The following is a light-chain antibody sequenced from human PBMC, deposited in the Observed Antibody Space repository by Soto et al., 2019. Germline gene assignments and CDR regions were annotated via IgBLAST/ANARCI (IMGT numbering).Light chain of an antibody. V-gene: IGLV2-14*01. Sequence: SALTQPASVSGSPGQSITISCTGTSSDVGGYNYVSWYQQHPGKAPKLMIYEVSNRPLGVSNRFSGSKSGNTASLTISGLQAEDEADYYCTSYTSSSTLDVFGTGTKLTVL. J-gene: IGLJ1*01. CDR3: TSYTSSSTLDV. CDR1: SSDVGGYNY. CDR2: EVS.